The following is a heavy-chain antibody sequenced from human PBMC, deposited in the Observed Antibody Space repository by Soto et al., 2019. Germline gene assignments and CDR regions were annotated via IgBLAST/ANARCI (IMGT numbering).Heavy chain of an antibody. CDR3: AKDGIAVAYYFDY. V-gene: IGHV3-23*01. D-gene: IGHD6-19*01. J-gene: IGHJ4*02. CDR1: GFTFSTYA. CDR2: ISGSGGTT. Sequence: GGSPRLSCAASGFTFSTYAMSWVRQAPGKGLEWVSGISGSGGTTYYADSVKGRFTISRDNSKNTLYLQMNSLRAEDTAVYYCAKDGIAVAYYFDYWGQGTLVTVSS.